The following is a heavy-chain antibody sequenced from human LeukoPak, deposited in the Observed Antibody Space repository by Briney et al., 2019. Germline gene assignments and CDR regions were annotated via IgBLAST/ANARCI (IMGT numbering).Heavy chain of an antibody. Sequence: SETLSLTCTVSGGSISSGDYSWSWIRQPPGKGLEWIGYIYYSGSTYYNPSLKSRVTISVDTSKNQFSLKLSSVTAADTAVYYCASLRIYSSSYYFDYWGQGTLVTVSS. CDR2: IYYSGST. V-gene: IGHV4-30-4*01. J-gene: IGHJ4*02. CDR1: GGSISSGDYS. CDR3: ASLRIYSSSYYFDY. D-gene: IGHD6-13*01.